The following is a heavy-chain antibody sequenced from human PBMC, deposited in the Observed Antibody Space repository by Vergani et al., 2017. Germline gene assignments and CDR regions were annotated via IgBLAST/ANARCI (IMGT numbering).Heavy chain of an antibody. J-gene: IGHJ4*02. Sequence: EVQLVESGGGLVQPGRSLRLSCAASGFTFDDYAMHWVRQAPGKGLEWVSGISWNSGSIGYADSVKGRFTISRDNAKNSLYLQMNSLRAEDTAWYYCAKDGGVGLWLQGSSKGEIRYFDYWGQGTLVTVSS. D-gene: IGHD5-18*01. CDR1: GFTFDDYA. CDR3: AKDGGVGLWLQGSSKGEIRYFDY. V-gene: IGHV3-9*01. CDR2: ISWNSGSI.